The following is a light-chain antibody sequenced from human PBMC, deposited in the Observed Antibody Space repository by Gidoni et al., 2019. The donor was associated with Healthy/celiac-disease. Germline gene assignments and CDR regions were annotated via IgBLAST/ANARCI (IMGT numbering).Light chain of an antibody. CDR3: MQARQTWCS. J-gene: IGKJ2*04. CDR2: LGS. Sequence: DIVMTHSPLSLPVTPGEPASISCRSSQSLLHSNGYNYLDWYLQKPGQSPQLLIYLGSNRASGVPDRFSGSGSGTDFTLKISRVEAEDVGVYYCMQARQTWCSFGQGTKLEIK. V-gene: IGKV2-28*01. CDR1: QSLLHSNGYNY.